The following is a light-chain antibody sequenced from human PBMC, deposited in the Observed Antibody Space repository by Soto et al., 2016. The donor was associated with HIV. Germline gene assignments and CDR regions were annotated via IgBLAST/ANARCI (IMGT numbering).Light chain of an antibody. Sequence: SYELTQPPSVSVSPGQTATITCSGDNLGDKYVCWYQQKPGQSPILVMYQHSKRPSGIPERFSGSNSGNTATLTISGTQAMDEADYYCQAWDSSTFXVFGTGTKVTVL. CDR1: NLGDKY. CDR3: QAWDSSTFXV. CDR2: QHS. V-gene: IGLV3-1*01. J-gene: IGLJ1*01.